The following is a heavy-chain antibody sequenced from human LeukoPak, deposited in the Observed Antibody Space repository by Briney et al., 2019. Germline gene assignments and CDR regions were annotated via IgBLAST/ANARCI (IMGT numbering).Heavy chain of an antibody. CDR3: ATTYYYDSSGLYY. J-gene: IGHJ4*02. V-gene: IGHV4-61*02. D-gene: IGHD3-22*01. CDR1: GGSISSGSYY. Sequence: SETLSLTCTVSGGSISSGSYYWSWIRQPAGKGLEWIGRIYTSGSINYNPSLKSRVTISVDTSKNQFSLKLSSVTAADTAVYYCATTYYYDSSGLYYWGQGTLVTVSS. CDR2: IYTSGSI.